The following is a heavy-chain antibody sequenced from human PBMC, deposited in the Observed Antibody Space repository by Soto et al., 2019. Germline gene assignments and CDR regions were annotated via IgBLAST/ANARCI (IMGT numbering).Heavy chain of an antibody. V-gene: IGHV4-34*01. CDR1: GGSFSGYY. CDR2: INHSGST. J-gene: IGHJ4*02. CDR3: ARGRWLRSAFDY. Sequence: SETLSLTWAVYGGSFSGYYWSWIRQPPGKGLEWIGEINHSGSTNYNPSLKSRVTISVDTSKNQFSLKLSSVTAADTAVYYCARGRWLRSAFDYWGPGTLVTVSS. D-gene: IGHD5-12*01.